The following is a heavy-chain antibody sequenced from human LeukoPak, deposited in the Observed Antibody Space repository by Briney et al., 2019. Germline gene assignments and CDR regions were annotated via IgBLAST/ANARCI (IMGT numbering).Heavy chain of an antibody. CDR1: GYTFTSYG. CDR3: ARVVYCSGGSCPDHFDY. D-gene: IGHD2-15*01. CDR2: ISAYNGNT. Sequence: ASVKVSCKASGYTFTSYGISWVRQAPGQGLEWMGWISAYNGNTNYAQKLQGRVTMTTDTSTSTAYMELRSLRSDDTAVYYCARVVYCSGGSCPDHFDYWGQGTLVTVSS. V-gene: IGHV1-18*01. J-gene: IGHJ4*02.